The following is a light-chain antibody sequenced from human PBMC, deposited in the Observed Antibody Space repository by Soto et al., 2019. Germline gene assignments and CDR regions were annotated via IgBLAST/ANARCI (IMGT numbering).Light chain of an antibody. J-gene: IGKJ1*01. CDR1: QSVSSNY. V-gene: IGKV3-20*01. CDR2: DAS. CDR3: LQYNSYRT. Sequence: MLSTQSPSSLSLSKGGRATLSCRASQSVSSNYLACYQHKPGQAPSLLIYDASTRATGIPDRFSGSGSGTEFTLTISSLQPDDFAAYHCLQYNSYRTFGQRAKVDIK.